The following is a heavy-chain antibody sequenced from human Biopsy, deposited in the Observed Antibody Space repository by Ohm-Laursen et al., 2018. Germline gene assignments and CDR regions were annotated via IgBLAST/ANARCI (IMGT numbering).Heavy chain of an antibody. CDR3: AKVSPTILSSFDY. J-gene: IGHJ4*02. D-gene: IGHD3-9*01. V-gene: IGHV3-23*01. Sequence: GSLRLSCAASGFTFNTYAMSWVRQAPGKGLEWVSSITSSGASTDFADSVKGRFTISRDNSKNTLYLQMNSLRAEDTAVYYCAKVSPTILSSFDYWGQGTLVTVPS. CDR1: GFTFNTYA. CDR2: ITSSGAST.